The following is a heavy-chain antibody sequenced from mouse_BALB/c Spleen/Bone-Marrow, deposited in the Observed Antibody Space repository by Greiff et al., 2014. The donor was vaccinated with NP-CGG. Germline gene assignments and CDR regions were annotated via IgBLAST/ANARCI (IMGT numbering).Heavy chain of an antibody. J-gene: IGHJ1*01. CDR3: ASPHYYNSSPWWYFDV. V-gene: IGHV5-6*02. Sequence: DVKLKESGGDLVKPGGSLKLSCAASGFTFSHFGMSWVRQTPDKRLEWVATISSGGSYTYYPDSLKGRFTISRDNAKNTLYLQMSSLKSEDTAMYYCASPHYYNSSPWWYFDVWGAGTTVTVSS. CDR2: ISSGGSYT. D-gene: IGHD1-1*01. CDR1: GFTFSHFG.